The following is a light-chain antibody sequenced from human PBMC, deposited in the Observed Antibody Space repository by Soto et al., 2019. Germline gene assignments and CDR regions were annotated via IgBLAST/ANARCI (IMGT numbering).Light chain of an antibody. Sequence: EIVLTQSPGTLSLSPGERATLSCRASQSVSNSYLAWYQHKPGQAPRLLIYGASSRATGIPDRFSGSGSGTAFTLTISRLEPEDLAVYYCQQYGGSPPGTFGQGTKLEIK. V-gene: IGKV3-20*01. CDR1: QSVSNSY. J-gene: IGKJ2*01. CDR2: GAS. CDR3: QQYGGSPPGT.